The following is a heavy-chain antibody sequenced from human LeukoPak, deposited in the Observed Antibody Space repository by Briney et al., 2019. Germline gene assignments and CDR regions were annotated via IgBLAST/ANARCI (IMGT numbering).Heavy chain of an antibody. CDR2: ISGSGSFI. V-gene: IGHV3-21*01. D-gene: IGHD3-10*01. Sequence: PGGSLRLSCAASGFIFSSYSMNWVRQAPGKGLEWVSSISGSGSFIYYADSVRGRFTISRDNAKNSLYLQMNSLRAEDTAVYYCARDKDMVRGVILDYWGQGTLITVSS. CDR1: GFIFSSYS. CDR3: ARDKDMVRGVILDY. J-gene: IGHJ4*02.